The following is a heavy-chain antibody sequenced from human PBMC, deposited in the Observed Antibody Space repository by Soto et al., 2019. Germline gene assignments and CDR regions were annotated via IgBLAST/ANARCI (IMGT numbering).Heavy chain of an antibody. CDR3: ARESSSTVTTGGGGSAKDY. J-gene: IGHJ4*02. CDR2: ISYDGTNR. V-gene: IGHV3-30-3*01. Sequence: QVHLVESGGGVVQPGRSLRLSCAASGLTFSNYAMHWVRQAPGKGLEWVAFISYDGTNRCYPDSVKGRFTISRDNSKNMLYLQMNSLKPEDTAVYYCARESSSTVTTGGGGSAKDYWGQGTLVTVSS. D-gene: IGHD4-17*01. CDR1: GLTFSNYA.